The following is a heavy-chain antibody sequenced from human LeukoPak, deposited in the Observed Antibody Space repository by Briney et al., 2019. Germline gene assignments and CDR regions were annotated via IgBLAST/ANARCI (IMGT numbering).Heavy chain of an antibody. V-gene: IGHV4-59*01. CDR3: ARNGGSYSFDY. D-gene: IGHD1-26*01. CDR2: SSNSGYS. Sequence: SETLSLTCTVSGGSISSYYWSWIRQSPGKGLEWIGYSSNSGYSNYNPSLKSRVTISVDTSKNQFSLKLSPVTAADTAVYYCARNGGSYSFDYWGQGTLVTVSS. J-gene: IGHJ4*02. CDR1: GGSISSYY.